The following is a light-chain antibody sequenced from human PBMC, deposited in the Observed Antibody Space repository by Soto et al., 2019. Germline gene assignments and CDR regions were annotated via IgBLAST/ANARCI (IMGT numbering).Light chain of an antibody. J-gene: IGKJ4*01. CDR3: QQSYTTPLT. V-gene: IGKV1-39*01. Sequence: DIQMTQSPSSLSASVGDRVTITCRASQSIRNYLNWYQQKPGQAPKLLIYSASSLQTGVPSRFSGSGSGTDFTLTINGLQPEDFATYYCQQSYTTPLTFGGGTKVEIK. CDR2: SAS. CDR1: QSIRNY.